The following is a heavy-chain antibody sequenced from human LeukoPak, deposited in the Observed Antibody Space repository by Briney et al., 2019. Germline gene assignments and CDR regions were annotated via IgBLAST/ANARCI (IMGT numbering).Heavy chain of an antibody. D-gene: IGHD6-19*01. V-gene: IGHV1-2*04. CDR3: ARERIAVAGTTYYYYYGMDV. Sequence: GGTNYAQKFQGWVTMTRDTSISTAYMELSRLRSDDTAVYYCARERIAVAGTTYYYYYGMDVWGQGTTVTVSS. CDR2: GGT. J-gene: IGHJ6*02.